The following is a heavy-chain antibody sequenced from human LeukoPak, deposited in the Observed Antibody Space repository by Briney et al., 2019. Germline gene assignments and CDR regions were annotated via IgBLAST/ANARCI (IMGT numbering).Heavy chain of an antibody. CDR2: INPNSGGT. CDR1: GYTFTDYY. V-gene: IGHV1-2*02. D-gene: IGHD3-10*01. CDR3: AREVFIMDHGSGSYYKFMDV. Sequence: GASVKVSCKASGYTFTDYYMHWVRQAPGQGLEWMGWINPNSGGTNYAQKFYARVTMTRDTSISTAYMELSRLRSDDTAVYYCAREVFIMDHGSGSYYKFMDVWGKGTTVTISS. J-gene: IGHJ6*03.